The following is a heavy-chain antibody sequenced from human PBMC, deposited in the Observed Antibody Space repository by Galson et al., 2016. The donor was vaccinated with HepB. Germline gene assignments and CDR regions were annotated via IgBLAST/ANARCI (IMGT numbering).Heavy chain of an antibody. Sequence: SVKVSCKASGGTFNTYAISWVRQAPGQGLEWMGGLTPIFGTANYAQKFQGRVTITADEFMDTAYMELSGLRSEDTAVYYCARARYYYDSSGYYSYFDCWGQGTLVTVSS. CDR1: GGTFNTYA. CDR2: LTPIFGTA. J-gene: IGHJ4*02. CDR3: ARARYYYDSSGYYSYFDC. D-gene: IGHD3-22*01. V-gene: IGHV1-69*13.